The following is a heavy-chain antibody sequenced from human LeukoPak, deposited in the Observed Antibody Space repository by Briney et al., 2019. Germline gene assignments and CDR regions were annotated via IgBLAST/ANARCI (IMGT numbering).Heavy chain of an antibody. CDR2: ISGSGDST. J-gene: IGHJ4*02. CDR1: GFTFSSFA. V-gene: IGHV3-23*01. CDR3: AKARGSSSGYNFDC. Sequence: PGGSLRLSCTASGFTFSSFAMNWVRQAPGKGLEWVSGISGSGDSTYYADSVKGRFTISRDSSKNTLYLQMNSLSAEDTAVYFCAKARGSSSGYNFDCWGQGTLVTVSS. D-gene: IGHD6-13*01.